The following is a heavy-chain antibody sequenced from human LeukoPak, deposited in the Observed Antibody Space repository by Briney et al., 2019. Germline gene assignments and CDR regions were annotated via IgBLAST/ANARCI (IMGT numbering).Heavy chain of an antibody. J-gene: IGHJ4*02. D-gene: IGHD2-15*01. CDR3: AREGEDCSGGSCYHYYFDY. CDR2: IYTSGST. Sequence: SETLSLTCTVSGGSISSYYWSWIRQPAGKGLEWIGRIYTSGSTNYNPSLKSRVTMSVDTSKNQFSLKLSSVTAADTAVYYCAREGEDCSGGSCYHYYFDYWGQGTLVTVSS. V-gene: IGHV4-4*07. CDR1: GGSISSYY.